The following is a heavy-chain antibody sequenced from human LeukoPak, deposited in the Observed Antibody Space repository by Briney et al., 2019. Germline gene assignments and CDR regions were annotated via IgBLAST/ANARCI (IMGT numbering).Heavy chain of an antibody. Sequence: PGGSLRLSCAASGLIFSNSEMNWVRQAPGKGLEWVSYISSSGSTIYYADSVKGRFTISRDNAKNSLYLQMNSLRAEDTAVYYCAKGGWYPDYWGQGTLVTVSS. J-gene: IGHJ4*02. CDR2: ISSSGSTI. D-gene: IGHD6-19*01. CDR1: GLIFSNSE. V-gene: IGHV3-48*03. CDR3: AKGGWYPDY.